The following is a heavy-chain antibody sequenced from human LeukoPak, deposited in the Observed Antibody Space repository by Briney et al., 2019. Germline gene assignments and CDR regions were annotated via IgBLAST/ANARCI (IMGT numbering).Heavy chain of an antibody. CDR3: ARVVATISRWFDP. D-gene: IGHD5-12*01. V-gene: IGHV1-8*02. CDR1: GYTFTSYG. CDR2: MNPNSGNT. J-gene: IGHJ5*02. Sequence: ASVKVSCKDSGYTFTSYGISWVRQATGQGLEWMGWMNPNSGNTGYAQKFQGRVTMTRNTSISTAYMELSSLRSEDTAVYYCARVVATISRWFDPWGQGTLVTVSS.